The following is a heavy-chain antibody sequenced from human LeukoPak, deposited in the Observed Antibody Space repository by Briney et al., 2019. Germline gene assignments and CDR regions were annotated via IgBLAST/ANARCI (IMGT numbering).Heavy chain of an antibody. V-gene: IGHV1-69*13. CDR3: ARDSSPPYSSGWYGGFDY. Sequence: EASVKVSCKASGGTFSSYAISWVRQAPGQGLEWMGGIIPIFGTANYAQRFQGRVTITADESTSTAYMELSSLRSEDTAVYYCARDSSPPYSSGWYGGFDYWGQGTLVTVSS. CDR2: IIPIFGTA. CDR1: GGTFSSYA. D-gene: IGHD6-19*01. J-gene: IGHJ4*02.